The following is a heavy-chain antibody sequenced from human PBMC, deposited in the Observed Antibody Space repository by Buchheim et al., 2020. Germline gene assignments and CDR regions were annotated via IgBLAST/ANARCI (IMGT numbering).Heavy chain of an antibody. CDR3: ARGWNLFYDILTGSCDF. J-gene: IGHJ4*02. Sequence: QVQLEQSGSELKKPGASVTVSCRSSGYTFTDYVINWVRQTPGQGLEWMGWIDTNTGDPTYARGFTGRFVFSLDTSASPAFFQISSLKAEDTGVYFCARGWNLFYDILTGSCDFWGQGTL. V-gene: IGHV7-4-1*02. D-gene: IGHD3-9*01. CDR1: GYTFTDYV. CDR2: IDTNTGDP.